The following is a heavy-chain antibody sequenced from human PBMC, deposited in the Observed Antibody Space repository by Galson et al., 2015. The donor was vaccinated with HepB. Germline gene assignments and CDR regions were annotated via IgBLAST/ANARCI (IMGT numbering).Heavy chain of an antibody. V-gene: IGHV1-18*01. CDR3: ARGTVGLIRPRGDTLDY. J-gene: IGHJ4*02. CDR2: ITAYNGHT. CDR1: GFPFTSYG. Sequence: SVKVSCKASGFPFTSYGFTWVRQAPGQGFEWVGWITAYNGHTNYAQKFQVRVSLTTDASTRTAYMEMRNLRPDDTALYYCARGTVGLIRPRGDTLDYWGQGTLVTVSA. D-gene: IGHD3/OR15-3a*01.